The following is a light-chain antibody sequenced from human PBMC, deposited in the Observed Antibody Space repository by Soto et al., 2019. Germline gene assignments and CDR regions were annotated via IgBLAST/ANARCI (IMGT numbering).Light chain of an antibody. Sequence: EIVLTQSPATLSLSPGERATLSCRASQSISSYLAWYQQKPGQAPRLLIYDASNRATGIPARFSGSGSGTDFTLTISSLAPEDFAVYYCQQRDNWPPTWTFGQGTKVGIK. V-gene: IGKV3-11*01. CDR3: QQRDNWPPTWT. J-gene: IGKJ1*01. CDR2: DAS. CDR1: QSISSY.